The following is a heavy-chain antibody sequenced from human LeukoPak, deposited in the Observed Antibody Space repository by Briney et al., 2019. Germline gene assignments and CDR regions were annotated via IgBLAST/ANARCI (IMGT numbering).Heavy chain of an antibody. J-gene: IGHJ4*02. V-gene: IGHV3-23*01. CDR1: GFTFRTYA. Sequence: PGGSLRLSCAASGFTFRTYALSWVRQAPGKGLEWVSAVCGSGDTTYYADSVKGRFTISRDNSKNTLYLQMHSLRAEDTAVYYCAKIWFGDLTQGYYWGERTLVTVSS. D-gene: IGHD3-10*01. CDR3: AKIWFGDLTQGYY. CDR2: VCGSGDTT.